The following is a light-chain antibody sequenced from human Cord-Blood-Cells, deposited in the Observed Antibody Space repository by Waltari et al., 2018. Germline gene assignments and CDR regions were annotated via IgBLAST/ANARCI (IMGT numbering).Light chain of an antibody. J-gene: IGKJ4*01. V-gene: IGKV1-39*01. CDR2: AAS. CDR1: QNISSY. Sequence: DLQMIQSPSSLSAAVGDRVTITCGASQNISSYLNWYQQKPGKAPKLLIYAASSLQSGVPSRFSGSGAGTDFTLTISSLQPEDFATYYCQQSYSALTFGGGTKVEI. CDR3: QQSYSALT.